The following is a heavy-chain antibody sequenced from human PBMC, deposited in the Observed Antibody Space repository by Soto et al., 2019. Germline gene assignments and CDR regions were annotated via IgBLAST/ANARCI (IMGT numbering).Heavy chain of an antibody. D-gene: IGHD2-21*02. CDR2: ISGSGGST. J-gene: IGHJ4*02. Sequence: PGGSLRLSCAASGLTFSSYAMSWVRQTPGKGLEWVSAISGSGGSTYYADSVKGRFTISRDNSKNTLYLQMNSLRAEDTAVYYCAKVPKDCGGDCYLAFDYWGQGTLVTVSS. CDR1: GLTFSSYA. V-gene: IGHV3-23*01. CDR3: AKVPKDCGGDCYLAFDY.